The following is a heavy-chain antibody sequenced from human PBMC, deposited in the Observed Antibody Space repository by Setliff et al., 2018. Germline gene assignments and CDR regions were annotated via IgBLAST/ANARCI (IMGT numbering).Heavy chain of an antibody. Sequence: ASVKVSCKASGYTFTSYAMHWVRQAPGQRLEWMGWINAGNGNTKYSQKFQGRVTITRDTSASTAYMELSSLRSEDTAVYYCARDTWFGELFSPRYYYYYGMDVWGQGTKVTVS. CDR3: ARDTWFGELFSPRYYYYYGMDV. V-gene: IGHV1-3*01. J-gene: IGHJ6*02. D-gene: IGHD3-10*01. CDR1: GYTFTSYA. CDR2: INAGNGNT.